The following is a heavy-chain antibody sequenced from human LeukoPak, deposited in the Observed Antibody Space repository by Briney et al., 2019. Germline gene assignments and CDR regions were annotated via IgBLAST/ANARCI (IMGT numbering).Heavy chain of an antibody. CDR1: GGSFSGYY. J-gene: IGHJ6*02. Sequence: SETLSLTCAVYGGSFSGYYWSWIRQPPGKGLKWIGEINHSGSTNYNPSLKSRVTISVDTSKNQFSLKLSSVTAADTAVYYCARARDDSIPLGMDVWGQGTTVTVSS. D-gene: IGHD3-22*01. CDR2: INHSGST. CDR3: ARARDDSIPLGMDV. V-gene: IGHV4-34*01.